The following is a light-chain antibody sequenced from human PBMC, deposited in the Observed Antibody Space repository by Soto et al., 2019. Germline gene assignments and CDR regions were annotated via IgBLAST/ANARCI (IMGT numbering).Light chain of an antibody. CDR1: SSDVGGYNY. V-gene: IGLV2-14*01. J-gene: IGLJ1*01. Sequence: QSVLTQPASVSGSPGQSITISCTGTSSDVGGYNYVSWYQQHPGKAPKLMIYEVSNRPSGVSNRFSGSKSGNTASLTISGLQAEDEADYYCSSYTSSGTSFGTGTKVTVL. CDR2: EVS. CDR3: SSYTSSGTS.